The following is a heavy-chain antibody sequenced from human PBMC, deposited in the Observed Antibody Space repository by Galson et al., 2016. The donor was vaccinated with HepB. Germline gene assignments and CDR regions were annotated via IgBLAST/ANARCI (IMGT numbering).Heavy chain of an antibody. V-gene: IGHV5-51*01. CDR3: ARSNSGHDIQFDS. D-gene: IGHD5-12*01. CDR1: GYRFAYYW. J-gene: IGHJ4*02. CDR2: IYPNDSDL. Sequence: QSGAEVKKPGEFLKISCEGSGYRFAYYWIAWVRHLPGKGLEWMGSIYPNDSDLKYTLPFRGQVTISVDSSSNVVYLQWTNLKASDSAIYYCARSNSGHDIQFDSWGQGTLVTVSS.